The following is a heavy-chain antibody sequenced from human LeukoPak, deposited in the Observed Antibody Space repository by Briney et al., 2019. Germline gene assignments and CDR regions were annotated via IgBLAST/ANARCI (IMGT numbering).Heavy chain of an antibody. Sequence: GGSLRLSCAASGFIFSTSEMNWARQAPGKGLEWVSYISGGGTTIKYADSVRGRFTISRDNAKNTLYLQMNSLRADDTAVYYCARVSGTYFFDYWGQGTLVTVSS. CDR3: ARVSGTYFFDY. J-gene: IGHJ4*02. V-gene: IGHV3-48*03. CDR2: ISGGGTTI. D-gene: IGHD1-26*01. CDR1: GFIFSTSE.